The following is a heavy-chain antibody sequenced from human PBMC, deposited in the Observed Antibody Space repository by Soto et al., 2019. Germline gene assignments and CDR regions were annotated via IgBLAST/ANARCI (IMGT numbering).Heavy chain of an antibody. CDR1: GFTFIDYY. Sequence: GGSLRLSCAASGFTFIDYYISFSRQAPGKGLEWVSYISSSSSYTNYADSVKGRFTISRDNAKNSLYLQMNSLRAEDTAVYYCAVQYNNWFDPWGQGTLVTVSS. CDR3: AVQYNNWFDP. V-gene: IGHV3-11*06. D-gene: IGHD4-4*01. J-gene: IGHJ5*02. CDR2: ISSSSSYT.